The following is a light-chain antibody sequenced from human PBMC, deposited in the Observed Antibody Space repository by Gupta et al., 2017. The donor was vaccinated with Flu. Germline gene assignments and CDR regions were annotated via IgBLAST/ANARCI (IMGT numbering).Light chain of an antibody. Sequence: PSSLSAFIGDRVSITCRASQSISSYLNWYQQKPGKAPKLLIYAATSLQSGVPSRFSGSGSGTDFTLTISSLQPEDFATYYCQQSYSTPPTFGQGTKLEIE. CDR3: QQSYSTPPT. CDR2: AAT. V-gene: IGKV1-39*01. J-gene: IGKJ2*01. CDR1: QSISSY.